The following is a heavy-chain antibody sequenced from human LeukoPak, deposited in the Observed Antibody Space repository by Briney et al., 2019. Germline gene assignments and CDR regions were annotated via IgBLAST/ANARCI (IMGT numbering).Heavy chain of an antibody. D-gene: IGHD6-13*01. CDR3: AIDISSKSCGNFDY. CDR1: GVTFSSYY. CDR2: IRYDGSNK. V-gene: IGHV3-30*02. J-gene: IGHJ4*02. Sequence: PGGSLRLSCAASGVTFSSYYMHWVRQPPGKGLEWVAFIRYDGSNKYYSDSLKGQFTISRDNSKNTLYLQMTSLRAEDTAVYYCAIDISSKSCGNFDYWGQGNLVTVSS.